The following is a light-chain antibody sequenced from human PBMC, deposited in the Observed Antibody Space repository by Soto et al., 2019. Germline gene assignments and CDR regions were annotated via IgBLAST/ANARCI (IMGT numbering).Light chain of an antibody. J-gene: IGKJ4*01. CDR3: PQYHSYPLT. CDR1: QSIDRW. CDR2: KAS. Sequence: DIQMTQSPSTLSASVGDRVTITCRASQSIDRWLAWYQQKPGKAPALLIYKASTLQSGVPSRFSGSGYETEFTLSIGRLQPDDFATYYCPQYHSYPLTFGGGTTVEIK. V-gene: IGKV1-5*03.